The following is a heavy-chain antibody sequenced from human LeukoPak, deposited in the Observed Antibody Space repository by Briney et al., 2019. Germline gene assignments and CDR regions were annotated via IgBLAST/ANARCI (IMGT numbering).Heavy chain of an antibody. D-gene: IGHD3-10*01. CDR1: GFSLSTSGMR. J-gene: IGHJ5*02. Sequence: SGPALVKPTQTLTLTCTFSGFSLSTSGMRVSWIRQPPGKALEWLARIDWDDDKFYSTSLKTRLTISKDTSKSQVVLTMTNMDPVDTATYYCARVAGSGSSNWFDPWGQGTLVTVSS. CDR2: IDWDDDK. CDR3: ARVAGSGSSNWFDP. V-gene: IGHV2-70*04.